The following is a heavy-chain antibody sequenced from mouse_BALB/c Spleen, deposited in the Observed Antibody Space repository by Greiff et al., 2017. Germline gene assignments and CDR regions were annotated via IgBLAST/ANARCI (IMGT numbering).Heavy chain of an antibody. Sequence: QVQLQQSAAELARPGASVKMSCKASGYTFTSYTMHWVKQRPGQGLEWIGYINPSSGYTEYNQKFKDKTTLTADKSSSTAYMQLSSLTSEDSAVYYCARSGYRWFAYWGQGTLVTVSA. CDR3: ARSGYRWFAY. J-gene: IGHJ3*01. D-gene: IGHD3-1*01. CDR1: GYTFTSYT. CDR2: INPSSGYT. V-gene: IGHV1-4*02.